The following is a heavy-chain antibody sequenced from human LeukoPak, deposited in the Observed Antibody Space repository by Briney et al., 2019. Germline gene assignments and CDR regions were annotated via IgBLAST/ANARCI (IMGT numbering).Heavy chain of an antibody. D-gene: IGHD6-19*01. CDR1: GGSINSYY. V-gene: IGHV4-59*01. CDR3: ASSRSSSGWSLIDY. CDR2: IYYSGST. J-gene: IGHJ4*02. Sequence: KASETLSLTCTVSGGSINSYYWSWIRQPPGKGLEWVGYIYYSGSTNYKPSLKRRATISVGTSKNQFSLKVSSVTAADTAVYYCASSRSSSGWSLIDYWGQGALVTVSS.